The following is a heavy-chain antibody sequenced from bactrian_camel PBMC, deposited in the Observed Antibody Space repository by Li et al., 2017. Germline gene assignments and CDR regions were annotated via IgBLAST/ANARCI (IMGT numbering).Heavy chain of an antibody. CDR1: GFTFGNNW. V-gene: IGHV3S6*01. Sequence: VQLVESGGGLVQPGGSLRLSCAASGFTFGNNWMHWVRQAPGKGLEWVSNILIGDGKTYYADSVKGRFTISKDNAKNTLYLQMNSLKPEDTAMYYCAADSAYSGRWLLLPQYNYWGQGTQVTVS. CDR3: AADSAYSGRWLLLPQYNY. D-gene: IGHD2*01. J-gene: IGHJ4*01. CDR2: ILIGDGKT.